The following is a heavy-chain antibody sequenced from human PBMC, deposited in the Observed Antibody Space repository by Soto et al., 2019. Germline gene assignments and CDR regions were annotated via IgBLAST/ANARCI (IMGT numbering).Heavy chain of an antibody. CDR3: AKDRANYDFWSGYRDYYYGMDV. CDR2: ISYDGSNK. CDR1: GFTFSSYG. J-gene: IGHJ6*02. D-gene: IGHD3-3*01. V-gene: IGHV3-30*18. Sequence: GGSLRLSCAASGFTFSSYGMHWVRQAPGKGLEWVAVISYDGSNKYYADSVKGRFTISRDNSKNTLYLQMNSLRAEDTAVYYCAKDRANYDFWSGYRDYYYGMDVWGQGTTVTVSS.